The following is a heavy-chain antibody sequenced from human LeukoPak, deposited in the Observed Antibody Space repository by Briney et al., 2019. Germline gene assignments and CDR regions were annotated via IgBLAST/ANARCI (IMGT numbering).Heavy chain of an antibody. J-gene: IGHJ4*02. CDR1: GFTFSNAW. CDR3: TTGFGYSYDRFDY. V-gene: IGHV3-15*01. D-gene: IGHD5-18*01. Sequence: PGGSLRLSCAASGFTFSNAWMSWVRQAPGKGLEWDGRIKSKTDGGTTDYAAPVKGRFTISRDDSKNTLYLQMNSLKTEDTAVYCCTTGFGYSYDRFDYWGQGTLVTVSS. CDR2: IKSKTDGGTT.